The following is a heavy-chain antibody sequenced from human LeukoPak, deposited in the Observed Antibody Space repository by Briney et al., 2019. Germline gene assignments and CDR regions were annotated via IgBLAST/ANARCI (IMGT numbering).Heavy chain of an antibody. CDR1: GGSISSGGYY. CDR3: ARGDILTGYYKAQYYFDY. D-gene: IGHD3-9*01. Sequence: SETLSLTCTVSGGSISSGGYYWSWIRQHPGKGLEWIGYIYYSGSTYYNPSLKGRVTISVDTSKNQFSLKLSSVIAADTAVYYCARGDILTGYYKAQYYFDYWGQGTLVTVSS. V-gene: IGHV4-31*03. J-gene: IGHJ4*02. CDR2: IYYSGST.